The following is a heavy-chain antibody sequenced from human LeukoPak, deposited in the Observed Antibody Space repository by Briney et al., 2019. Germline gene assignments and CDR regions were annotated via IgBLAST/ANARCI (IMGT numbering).Heavy chain of an antibody. Sequence: QAGGSLRLSRAASGFTFSSYGMHWVRQAPGKGLEGVAAIWYDGSNKYYADSVKGRFTIYRDNSKNTLYLQMNSLRAEDTAVYYCARGTGPAASDIDYWGQGTLVTVSS. V-gene: IGHV3-33*01. J-gene: IGHJ4*02. CDR3: ARGTGPAASDIDY. CDR2: IWYDGSNK. CDR1: GFTFSSYG. D-gene: IGHD6-25*01.